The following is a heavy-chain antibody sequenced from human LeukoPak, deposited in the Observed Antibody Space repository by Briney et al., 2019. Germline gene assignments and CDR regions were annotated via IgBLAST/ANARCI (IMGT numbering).Heavy chain of an antibody. CDR2: INHSGST. D-gene: IGHD5-18*01. Sequence: SETLSLTCAVYGGSFSGYYWSWIRQPPGKGLEWIGEINHSGSTNYNPSLKCRVTISVDTSKNQFSLKLSSVTAADTAVYYCARGNRGYSYGYRTPFDYWGQGTLVTVSS. CDR3: ARGNRGYSYGYRTPFDY. CDR1: GGSFSGYY. J-gene: IGHJ4*02. V-gene: IGHV4-34*01.